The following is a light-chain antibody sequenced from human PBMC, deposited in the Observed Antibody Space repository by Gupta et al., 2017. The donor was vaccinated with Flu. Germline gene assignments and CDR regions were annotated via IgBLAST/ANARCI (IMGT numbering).Light chain of an antibody. J-gene: IGLJ2*01. CDR2: EDN. CDR3: QAWDSNTYVV. V-gene: IGLV3-1*01. CDR1: KLGDKF. Sequence: SYELPQPPSVSVSPGQTASITCSGDKLGDKFVWWYQQKPGQPPVRVIYEDNKRPAGIPERFSGSNSESTATLTISGTQAMDEADYYCQAWDSNTYVVFGGGTKLTVL.